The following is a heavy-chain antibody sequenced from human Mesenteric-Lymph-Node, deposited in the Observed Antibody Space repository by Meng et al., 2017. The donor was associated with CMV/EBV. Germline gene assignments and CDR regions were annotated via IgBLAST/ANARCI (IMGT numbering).Heavy chain of an antibody. CDR2: VHQTGST. J-gene: IGHJ4*02. Sequence: TVSGGSITTSNHHGGWIRQPPGKGLEWIGSVHQTGSTYYNPSLRGRVTISIDTSRKQFSLKINSATAADTAVYYCARHYYSGWFDADYWGQGVLVTVSS. CDR1: GGSITTSNHH. D-gene: IGHD5-12*01. V-gene: IGHV4-39*01. CDR3: ARHYYSGWFDADY.